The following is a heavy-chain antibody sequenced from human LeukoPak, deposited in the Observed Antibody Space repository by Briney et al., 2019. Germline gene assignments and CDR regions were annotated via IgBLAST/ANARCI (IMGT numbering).Heavy chain of an antibody. Sequence: SETLSLTCTVSGGSISSGSYYWSWIRQPAGKGLEWIGRIYTSGSTNYNPSLKSRVTISVDTSKNQFSLKLSSVTAADTAVYYCARSSYVMTTVTAYYYYYMDVWGKGTTVTVS. CDR2: IYTSGST. D-gene: IGHD4-11*01. J-gene: IGHJ6*03. V-gene: IGHV4-61*02. CDR1: GGSISSGSYY. CDR3: ARSSYVMTTVTAYYYYYMDV.